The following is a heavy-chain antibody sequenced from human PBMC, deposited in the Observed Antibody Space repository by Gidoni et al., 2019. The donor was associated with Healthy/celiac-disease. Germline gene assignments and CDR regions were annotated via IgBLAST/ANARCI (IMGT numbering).Heavy chain of an antibody. D-gene: IGHD3-10*01. CDR2: ISSSSSTI. V-gene: IGHV3-48*02. CDR1: GFTFSSYS. Sequence: EVQLVESGGGLVQPGGSLRLSCAASGFTFSSYSMNWVRQAPGKGLEWVSYISSSSSTIYYADSVKGRFTISRDNAKNSLYLQMNSLRDEDTAVYYCARDSYETGLPARGPNAFDIWGQGTMVTVSS. J-gene: IGHJ3*02. CDR3: ARDSYETGLPARGPNAFDI.